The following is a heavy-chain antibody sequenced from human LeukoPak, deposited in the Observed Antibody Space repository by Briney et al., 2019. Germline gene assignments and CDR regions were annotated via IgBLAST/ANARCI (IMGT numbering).Heavy chain of an antibody. CDR1: GGSISSYY. CDR2: IYYSGST. J-gene: IGHJ3*02. V-gene: IGHV4-59*08. CDR3: ARHGLGGSFHDAFDI. D-gene: IGHD1-26*01. Sequence: PSGTLPLTCTVSGGSISSYYWNWIRPPPGKGLEWVGYIYYSGSTNYNPSLKRRVTISVDTSKNQFSLKLSSVTAADTAVYYCARHGLGGSFHDAFDIWGQGTMVTVSS.